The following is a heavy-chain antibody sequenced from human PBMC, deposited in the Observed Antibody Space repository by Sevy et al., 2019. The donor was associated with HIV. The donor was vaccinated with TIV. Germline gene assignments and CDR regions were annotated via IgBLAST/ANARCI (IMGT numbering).Heavy chain of an antibody. J-gene: IGHJ4*02. D-gene: IGHD3-22*01. CDR2: ISWDGGST. CDR1: GFTFDDYA. Sequence: GGSLRLSCAASGFTFDDYAMHWVRQAPGKGLEWDSLISWDGGSTYYADSVKGRFTISRDNSKNSLYLQMNSLRAEDTALYYCAKAVAIRSGYYPHFDYWGQGTLVTVSS. V-gene: IGHV3-43D*03. CDR3: AKAVAIRSGYYPHFDY.